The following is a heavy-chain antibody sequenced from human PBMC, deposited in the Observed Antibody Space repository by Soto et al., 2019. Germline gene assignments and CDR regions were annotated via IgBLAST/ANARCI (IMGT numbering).Heavy chain of an antibody. D-gene: IGHD3-10*01. J-gene: IGHJ4*02. CDR1: GFTVSSNY. CDR3: ARRHYYGSD. V-gene: IGHV3-66*04. Sequence: EVQLVESGGGLAQPGGSLRLSCAASGFTVSSNYMYWVRQAPGKGLECVSIIYSGGSTDHADSVKGRFTISRDNSKNTLYLQMNSLRAEDTAVYYCARRHYYGSDWGQGTLVTVSS. CDR2: IYSGGST.